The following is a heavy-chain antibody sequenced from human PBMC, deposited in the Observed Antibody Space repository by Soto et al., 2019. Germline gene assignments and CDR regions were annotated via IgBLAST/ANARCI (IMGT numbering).Heavy chain of an antibody. CDR1: GFTFSSYS. V-gene: IGHV3-21*01. CDR3: ARDPRYCSSTSCYTGAFDI. J-gene: IGHJ3*02. CDR2: ISSSSSYI. Sequence: GGSLRLSCAASGFTFSSYSMNWVRQAPGKGLEWVSSISSSSSYIYYADSVKGRFTISRDNAKNSLYLQMNSLRAEDTAVYYCARDPRYCSSTSCYTGAFDIWGQGTMVTVSS. D-gene: IGHD2-2*02.